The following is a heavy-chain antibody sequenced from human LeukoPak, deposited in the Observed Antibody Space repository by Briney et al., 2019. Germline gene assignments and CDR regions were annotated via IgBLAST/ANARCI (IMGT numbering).Heavy chain of an antibody. Sequence: GGSLRLSRTTSGFTFGAYAVTWVRQAPGKGLEWVGFIRGTTFGATTEYAASVKGRFTISRDDSKSIAYLHMNSLQTEDTAIYYCTRELERGTYSPECFQHWGQGTLVAVSS. J-gene: IGHJ1*01. CDR1: GFTFGAYA. D-gene: IGHD1-26*01. CDR2: IRGTTFGATT. CDR3: TRELERGTYSPECFQH. V-gene: IGHV3-49*04.